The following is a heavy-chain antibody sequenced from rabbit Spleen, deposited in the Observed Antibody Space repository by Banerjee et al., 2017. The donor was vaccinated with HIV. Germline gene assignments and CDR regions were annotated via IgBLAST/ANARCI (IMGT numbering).Heavy chain of an antibody. CDR2: IDTGYSGFT. D-gene: IGHD1-1*01. CDR1: GFSFSSSDY. J-gene: IGHJ6*01. Sequence: QEQLVESGGGLVQPEGSLTLTCTASGFSFSSSDYMCWVRQAPGKGLEWIACIDTGYSGFTYFATWAKGRFTISKTSSTTVTLQLTRLTAADTATYFCARDTSSSFSSYGMDLWGQGTLVTVS. CDR3: ARDTSSSFSSYGMDL. V-gene: IGHV1S45*01.